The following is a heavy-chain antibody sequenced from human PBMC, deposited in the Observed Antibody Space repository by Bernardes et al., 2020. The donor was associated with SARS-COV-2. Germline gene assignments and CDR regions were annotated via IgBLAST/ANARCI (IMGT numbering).Heavy chain of an antibody. V-gene: IGHV3-7*03. J-gene: IGHJ6*02. CDR2: IKRDGSET. CDR1: GFDFSDYW. Sequence: GGSLRLSCAGSGFDFSDYWVAWVRQAPGKGLEGVANIKRDGSETYYVDSVKGRFTISRDNAKNLVFLQMNSLRAEDTAIFYCARSAGMDVWGQGTMVTVSS. CDR3: ARSAGMDV.